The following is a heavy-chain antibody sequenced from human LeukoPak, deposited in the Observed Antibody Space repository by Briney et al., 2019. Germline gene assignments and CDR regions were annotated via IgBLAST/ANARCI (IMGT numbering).Heavy chain of an antibody. D-gene: IGHD5-12*01. CDR1: GGSFSGYY. Sequence: SETLSLTCAVYGGSFSGYYWSWIRQPPGKGLEWIGEINHSGSTNYNPSLKSRVTISVDTSKNQFSLKLSSVTAADTAVYYCARAGGYDSWSYYYYYGMDVWGQGTTVTVSS. V-gene: IGHV4-34*01. CDR3: ARAGGYDSWSYYYYYGMDV. J-gene: IGHJ6*02. CDR2: INHSGST.